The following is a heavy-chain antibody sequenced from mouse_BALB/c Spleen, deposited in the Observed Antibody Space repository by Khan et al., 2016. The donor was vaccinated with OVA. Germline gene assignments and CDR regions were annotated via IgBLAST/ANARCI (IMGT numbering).Heavy chain of an antibody. V-gene: IGHV14-3*02. CDR3: ASMARK. J-gene: IGHJ2*01. CDR2: IDPPNGNT. CDR1: GLNIKDTY. Sequence: EVKLEESGAELVKSGATVKLSCTASGLNIKDTYMHWLKQWPEQGLEWIGRIDPPNGNTKYDPKFQGKATITADTSSNTANQRLSSLTAEESAVYYCASMARKWGQGTTLTVSS.